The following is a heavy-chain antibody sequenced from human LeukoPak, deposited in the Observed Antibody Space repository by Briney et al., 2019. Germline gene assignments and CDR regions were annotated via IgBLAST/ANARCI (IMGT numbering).Heavy chain of an antibody. D-gene: IGHD1-14*01. Sequence: GGSLRLSCAASGFTVSSNYMSWVRQAPGKGLEWVSVIHSDSSTYYADSVKGRFTISRDNSKNTLYLQMNSLRAEDTAVYYCARNQGSQFDYWGQGTLVTVSS. CDR1: GFTVSSNY. J-gene: IGHJ4*02. CDR3: ARNQGSQFDY. CDR2: IHSDSST. V-gene: IGHV3-66*01.